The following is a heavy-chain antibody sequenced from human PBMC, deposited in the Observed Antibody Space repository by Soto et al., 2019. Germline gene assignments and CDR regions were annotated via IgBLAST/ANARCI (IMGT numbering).Heavy chain of an antibody. Sequence: QITMKESGPTLVKPTQTLTLTCTFSGFSLSTRGVGVGWIRQPPGKALEWLALLYWDDDKGYSPSLKSRLTITKDPSKHQVVLTVTNLDPVDTATYYCAHRPRGYSYYFDYWGQGTLVTVSS. V-gene: IGHV2-5*02. J-gene: IGHJ4*02. CDR1: GFSLSTRGVG. CDR3: AHRPRGYSYYFDY. D-gene: IGHD5-18*01. CDR2: LYWDDDK.